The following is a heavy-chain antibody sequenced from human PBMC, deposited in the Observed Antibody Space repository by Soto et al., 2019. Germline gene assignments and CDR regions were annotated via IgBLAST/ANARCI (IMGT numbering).Heavy chain of an antibody. CDR1: GYTFTSYG. J-gene: IGHJ6*02. Sequence: QVQLVQSGAEVKKPGASVKVSCKASGYTFTSYGISWVRQAPGQGLEWMGWISAYTGNTNYAQKPQGRVTITRDTSTSTAYMELRSLSSDDTAVYYCARGGPPPGKVRGAVYDGMDVWGQGTTVTVSS. D-gene: IGHD1-1*01. CDR2: ISAYTGNT. CDR3: ARGGPPPGKVRGAVYDGMDV. V-gene: IGHV1-18*04.